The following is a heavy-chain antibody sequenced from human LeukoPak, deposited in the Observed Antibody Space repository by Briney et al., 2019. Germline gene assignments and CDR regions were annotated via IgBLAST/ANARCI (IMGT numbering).Heavy chain of an antibody. CDR2: ITNDGSRQ. V-gene: IGHV3-30*18. CDR3: AKKGRWELEEAFDY. Sequence: GGSLRLSCEPSIFVFSEYYMHWVRLAPGKGLEWLAVITNDGSRQFYADSVKGRFTISRDNAKNSLYLQMNSLRAEDTALYYCAKKGRWELEEAFDYWGQGTLVTVSS. CDR1: IFVFSEYY. J-gene: IGHJ4*02. D-gene: IGHD1-26*01.